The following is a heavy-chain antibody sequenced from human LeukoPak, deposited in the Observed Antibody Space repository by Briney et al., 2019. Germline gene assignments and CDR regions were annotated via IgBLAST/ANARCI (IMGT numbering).Heavy chain of an antibody. CDR3: AKRGIWDLQIGNWFDP. Sequence: SETLSLTCSLSGDSITTNCYWWAWIRQSPGNGLERIVSIYSSGNRYYNPCLNSRATISPDTSKNQYSLRLTSVTAADTAVYYCAKRGIWDLQIGNWFDPWGQGILVTVSS. V-gene: IGHV4-39*01. CDR2: IYSSGNR. J-gene: IGHJ5*02. CDR1: GDSITTNCYW. D-gene: IGHD3-16*01.